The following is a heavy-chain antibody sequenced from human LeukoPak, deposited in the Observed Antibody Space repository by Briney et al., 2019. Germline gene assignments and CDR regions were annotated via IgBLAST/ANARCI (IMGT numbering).Heavy chain of an antibody. J-gene: IGHJ4*02. CDR2: ISSSSSYI. CDR1: GFTFSSYS. V-gene: IGHV3-21*01. D-gene: IGHD3-22*01. CDR3: ARALYYYDSSGYQRPYDY. Sequence: PGGSLRLSCAASGFTFSSYSMNWVRQAPGKGLEWVSSISSSSSYIYYADSVKGRFTISRDNAKNSLYLQMNSLRAEDTAVYYCARALYYYDSSGYQRPYDYWGQGTLVTVSS.